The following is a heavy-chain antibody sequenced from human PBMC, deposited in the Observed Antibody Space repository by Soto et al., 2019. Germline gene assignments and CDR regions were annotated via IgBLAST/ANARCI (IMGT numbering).Heavy chain of an antibody. D-gene: IGHD6-19*01. J-gene: IGHJ4*02. V-gene: IGHV3-23*01. CDR3: ANSQLVSLSSGPIFFVY. CDR2: ISGSGGST. Sequence: GGSLRLSCAASGFTFSSYAMSWVRQAPGKGLEWVSAISGSGGSTYYADSVKGRFTISRDNSKNTLYLQMNSLRAEDTAVYYCANSQLVSLSSGPIFFVYWGQGTLVTVSS. CDR1: GFTFSSYA.